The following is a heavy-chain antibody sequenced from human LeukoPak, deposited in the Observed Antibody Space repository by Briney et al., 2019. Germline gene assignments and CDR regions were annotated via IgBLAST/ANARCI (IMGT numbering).Heavy chain of an antibody. CDR3: AREYCSGGSCPNCFDP. J-gene: IGHJ5*02. V-gene: IGHV1-2*02. CDR1: VYTFTHYY. CDR2: INPNSGGT. D-gene: IGHD2-15*01. Sequence: ASVTVSCTASVYTFTHYYMHWVRQAPGQGREWMGWINPNSGGTNYAQKFQGRVTMTRDTSISTAYMELSRLRSDDTAVYYCAREYCSGGSCPNCFDPWGQGTLVTVSS.